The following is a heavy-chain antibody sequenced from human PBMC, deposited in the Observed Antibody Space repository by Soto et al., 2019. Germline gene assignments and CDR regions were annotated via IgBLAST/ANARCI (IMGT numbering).Heavy chain of an antibody. J-gene: IGHJ4*02. CDR3: AKGRDTRSSSCFDS. CDR2: ISWSSSNR. V-gene: IGHV3-9*01. Sequence: PGGSLRLSCVASGFTFDDHAMHWVRQLPGKGLEWVSGISWSSSNRRYADSVKGRFTISRDNAKNFLFLQMDSLRAEDTAVYYCAKGRDTRSSSCFDSWGQGTLVTVSS. CDR1: GFTFDDHA. D-gene: IGHD5-18*01.